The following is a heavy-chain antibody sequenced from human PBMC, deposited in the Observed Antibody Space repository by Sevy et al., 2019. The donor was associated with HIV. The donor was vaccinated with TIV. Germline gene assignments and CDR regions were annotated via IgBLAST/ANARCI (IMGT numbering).Heavy chain of an antibody. J-gene: IGHJ4*02. CDR2: IYYSGST. CDR3: ARHLPLAYYEILTPDSRPFDN. Sequence: SETLSLTCGVSGDSINSNDYYWGWIRQPPGKGLEWIGTIYYSGSTYYNPSIKSRVTISVDTSKNQFSLKLTSVTAEDTALYYCARHLPLAYYEILTPDSRPFDNWGQGTLVTVSS. V-gene: IGHV4-39*01. CDR1: GDSINSNDYY. D-gene: IGHD3-9*01.